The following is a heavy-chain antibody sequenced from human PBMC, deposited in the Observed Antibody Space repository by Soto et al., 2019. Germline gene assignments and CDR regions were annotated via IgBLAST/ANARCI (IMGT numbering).Heavy chain of an antibody. Sequence: LSLSCAASGFTFSSYAMSWVRQAPGKGLEWVSAISGSGGSTYYADSVKGRFTISRDNSKNTLYLQMNSLGAEDTAVYYCAKASIAARRPFDYWGQGTLVTVSS. D-gene: IGHD6-6*01. CDR2: ISGSGGST. J-gene: IGHJ4*02. CDR3: AKASIAARRPFDY. V-gene: IGHV3-23*01. CDR1: GFTFSSYA.